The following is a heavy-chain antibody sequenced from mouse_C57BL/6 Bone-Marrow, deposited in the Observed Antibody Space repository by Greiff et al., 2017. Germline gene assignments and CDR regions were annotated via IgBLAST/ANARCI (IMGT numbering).Heavy chain of an antibody. J-gene: IGHJ2*01. CDR3: ARNYYGNRYYFDY. D-gene: IGHD2-1*01. Sequence: QVQLKQSGAELVRPGTSVKLSCKASGYTFTSYWMPWVKQRPGQGLEWIGVIDPSDSYTNYNQKFKGKATLTVDTSSSTAYMQLISLTSEDSAVYYCARNYYGNRYYFDYGGQGTTLTVSS. CDR1: GYTFTSYW. CDR2: IDPSDSYT. V-gene: IGHV1-59*01.